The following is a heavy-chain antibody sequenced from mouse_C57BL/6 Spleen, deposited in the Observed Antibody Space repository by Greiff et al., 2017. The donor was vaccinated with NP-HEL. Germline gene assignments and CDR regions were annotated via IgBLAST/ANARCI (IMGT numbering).Heavy chain of an antibody. CDR3: VRHSNYGYFDV. D-gene: IGHD2-5*01. CDR1: GFSFNTYA. Sequence: EVMLVESGGGLVQPKGSLKLSCAASGFSFNTYAMNWVRQAPGKGLEWVARIRSKSNNYATYYADSVKDRFTISRDDSESMLYLQMNNLKTEDTAMYYCVRHSNYGYFDVWGTGTTVTVSS. J-gene: IGHJ1*03. V-gene: IGHV10-1*01. CDR2: IRSKSNNYAT.